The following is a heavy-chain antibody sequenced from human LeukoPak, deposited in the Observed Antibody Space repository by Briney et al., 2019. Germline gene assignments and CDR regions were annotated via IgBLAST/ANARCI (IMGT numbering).Heavy chain of an antibody. CDR2: IYYSGST. J-gene: IGHJ5*02. D-gene: IGHD2-21*01. V-gene: IGHV4-59*01. Sequence: SETLSLTCTVSGVSISSYYWSWIRQPPGKGLEWIGYIYYSGSTNYNPSLKSRVTISVDTSKNQFSLKLSSVTAADTAVYYCARVGAYSPWFDPWGQGTLVTVSS. CDR3: ARVGAYSPWFDP. CDR1: GVSISSYY.